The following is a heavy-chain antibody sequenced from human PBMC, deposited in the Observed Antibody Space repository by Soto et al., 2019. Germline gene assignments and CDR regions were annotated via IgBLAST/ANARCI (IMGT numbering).Heavy chain of an antibody. CDR2: ISGSGGST. CDR1: GFTFSSYA. J-gene: IGHJ4*02. CDR3: AKDDPTYYDILTGYSIIDY. V-gene: IGHV3-23*01. D-gene: IGHD3-9*01. Sequence: EVQLLESGGGLVQPGGSLRLSCAASGFTFSSYAMSWVRQAPGKGLEWVSAISGSGGSTYYADSVKGRFTISRDNSKNTLYLQMNSLRAEDTAVYYCAKDDPTYYDILTGYSIIDYWGQGTLVTVSS.